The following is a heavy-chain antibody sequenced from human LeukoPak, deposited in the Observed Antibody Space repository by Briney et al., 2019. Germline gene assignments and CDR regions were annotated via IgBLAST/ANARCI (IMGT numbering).Heavy chain of an antibody. CDR3: AKSRAGAFDI. D-gene: IGHD6-25*01. Sequence: PGGSLRLSRAASGFTFNSFWMHWVRQALGKGLLWVSRINTDGSSTNYADSVKGRFIISRDNARNTLYLQMNSLRAEDTAVYYCAKSRAGAFDIWGQGTLVTVSS. CDR2: INTDGSST. J-gene: IGHJ3*02. V-gene: IGHV3-74*01. CDR1: GFTFNSFW.